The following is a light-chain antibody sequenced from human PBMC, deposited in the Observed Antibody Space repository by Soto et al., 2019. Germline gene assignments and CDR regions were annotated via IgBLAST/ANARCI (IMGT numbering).Light chain of an antibody. Sequence: EIVFTQSPVSRSLSPGERATRSCSASQSVSSGDLSWYHQNPGEAPRLLIYGASRRATGIPDRFSGSGSGTDFTLNISSLEPEDFAVYYCPQRRRWHPTITFGQGTRLEI. CDR2: GAS. V-gene: IGKV3D-20*02. J-gene: IGKJ5*01. CDR1: QSVSSGD. CDR3: PQRRRWHPTIT.